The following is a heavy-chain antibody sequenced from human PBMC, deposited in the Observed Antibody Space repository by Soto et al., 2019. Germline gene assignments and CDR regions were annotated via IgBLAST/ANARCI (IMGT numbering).Heavy chain of an antibody. J-gene: IGHJ4*02. Sequence: GGSLTLSCAASGITVSTNYMSWVRQAPGKGLDWVSGITGSGRDTYYADSVKGRFTISRDNSKNMVFLQMNSLRAEDTALYYCAKNGLDNSPSAIDSWGPGTLVTVSS. CDR1: GITVSTNY. D-gene: IGHD2-8*01. V-gene: IGHV3-23*01. CDR2: ITGSGRDT. CDR3: AKNGLDNSPSAIDS.